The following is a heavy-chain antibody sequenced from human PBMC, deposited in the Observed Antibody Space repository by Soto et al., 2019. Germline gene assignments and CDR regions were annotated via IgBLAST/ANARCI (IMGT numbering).Heavy chain of an antibody. CDR2: INYSGNS. D-gene: IGHD2-2*01. V-gene: IGHV4-39*01. J-gene: IGHJ4*02. CDR1: GGSISSSSYY. Sequence: QLQLQESGPGLVKPSETLSLTCTVSGGSISSSSYYWGWIRQPPGKGLEWIAIINYSGNSYYNPSLKSRITISVDTSKNQFSLKLNSMTAADTAIYYCARYCYGSSCYGGAAPTGNFFDYWGQGILVTVSS. CDR3: ARYCYGSSCYGGAAPTGNFFDY.